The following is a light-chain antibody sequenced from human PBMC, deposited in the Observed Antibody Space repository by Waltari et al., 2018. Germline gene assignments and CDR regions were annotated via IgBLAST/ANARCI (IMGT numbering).Light chain of an antibody. CDR3: CSFTSRSTWV. CDR1: SRDVGGSIY. CDR2: DFS. V-gene: IGLV2-14*01. J-gene: IGLJ3*02. Sequence: QSALPQPASVSGSPGQSITLSCTGTSRDVGGSIYVSWYQQHPGKVPTLLIFDFSDRPAGVSNRFSGSKSGNTASLTISGLQAEDESHYYCCSFTSRSTWVFGGGTKLTVL.